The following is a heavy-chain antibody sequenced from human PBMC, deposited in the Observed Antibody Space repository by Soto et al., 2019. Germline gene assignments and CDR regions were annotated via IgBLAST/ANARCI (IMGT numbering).Heavy chain of an antibody. CDR1: GYTFTGYY. V-gene: IGHV1-2*04. CDR3: ARTTSGDFDY. Sequence: QVQLVQSGAEVKKPGASVKVSCKASGYTFTGYYMHWVRQAPGQGLEWMGWINPNSGGTNYAQKFQGWVTMTRDRSISATYMELSRLRSDDPAVYYCARTTSGDFDYWGQGTLVTVSS. J-gene: IGHJ4*02. CDR2: INPNSGGT. D-gene: IGHD1-26*01.